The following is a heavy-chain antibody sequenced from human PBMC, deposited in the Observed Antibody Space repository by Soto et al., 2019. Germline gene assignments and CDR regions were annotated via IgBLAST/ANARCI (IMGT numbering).Heavy chain of an antibody. J-gene: IGHJ4*02. CDR2: INAGNGNT. CDR3: ARSSGYYLFDDY. CDR1: GYTFTSYA. D-gene: IGHD3-22*01. Sequence: QVQLVQSGAEEKKPGASVKVSCKASGYTFTSYAMHWVRQAPGQRLEWMGWINAGNGNTKYSQKFQGRVTITRDTSASTAYMELGSLRSEDTAVDYCARSSGYYLFDDYWGQGTLVTVSS. V-gene: IGHV1-3*05.